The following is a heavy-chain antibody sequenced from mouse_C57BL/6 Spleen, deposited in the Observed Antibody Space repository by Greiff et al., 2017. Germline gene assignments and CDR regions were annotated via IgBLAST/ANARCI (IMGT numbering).Heavy chain of an antibody. CDR2: IDPSDSET. Sequence: VQLQQPGAELVRPGSSVKLSCKASGYTFTSYWMHWVKQRPIQGLEWIGNIDPSDSETHYNQKFKDKATLTVDKSSSTAYMQLSTLTSEDSAVYYCARLRRDWYFDVWGTGTTVTVSS. D-gene: IGHD2-12*01. J-gene: IGHJ1*03. V-gene: IGHV1-52*01. CDR3: ARLRRDWYFDV. CDR1: GYTFTSYW.